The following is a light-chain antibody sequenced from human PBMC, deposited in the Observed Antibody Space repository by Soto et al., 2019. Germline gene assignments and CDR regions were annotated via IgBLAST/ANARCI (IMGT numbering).Light chain of an antibody. Sequence: IVLTQSPATLSVSPGERATLSCRASQSVSSNLAWYQQKPGQAPRLLIYGASTRATGVPARFSGSGSGTDFTLTISRLEPEDFAVYYCQQYAGSLTFGGGTKVDI. V-gene: IGKV3D-15*01. CDR1: QSVSSN. CDR3: QQYAGSLT. J-gene: IGKJ4*01. CDR2: GAS.